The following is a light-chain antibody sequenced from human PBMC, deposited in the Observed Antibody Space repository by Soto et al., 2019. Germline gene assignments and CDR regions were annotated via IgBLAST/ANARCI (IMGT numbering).Light chain of an antibody. CDR3: QQANSFPLT. CDR1: QGISNW. V-gene: IGKV1-12*01. Sequence: DIQMTQSPSSVSASVGDRVTITCRASQGISNWLGWYQQKPGQAPKLLIYSASSLQSGVPSRLSGSGSGTEFSLTISSLQPEDFATYYCQQANSFPLTFGGGNKVDIK. J-gene: IGKJ4*01. CDR2: SAS.